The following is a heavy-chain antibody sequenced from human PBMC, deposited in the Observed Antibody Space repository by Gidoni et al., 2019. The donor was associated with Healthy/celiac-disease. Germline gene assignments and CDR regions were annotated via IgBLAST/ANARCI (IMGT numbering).Heavy chain of an antibody. Sequence: QVQLVESGGGVVQPGRSLRLSCAASGFTFSSYAMHWVRQAPGKGLEWVAVISYDGSNKYYADSVKGRFTISRDNSKNTLYLQMNSLRAEDTAVYYCARDESRVEINYYYGMDVWGQGTTVTVSS. CDR1: GFTFSSYA. V-gene: IGHV3-30-3*01. D-gene: IGHD2-21*01. CDR3: ARDESRVEINYYYGMDV. J-gene: IGHJ6*02. CDR2: ISYDGSNK.